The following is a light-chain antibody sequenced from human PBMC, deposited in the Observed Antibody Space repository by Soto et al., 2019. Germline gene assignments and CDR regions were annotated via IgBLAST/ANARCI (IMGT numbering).Light chain of an antibody. CDR3: SSHTNSYEV. CDR2: EVS. CDR1: SSDVGGYNY. J-gene: IGLJ1*01. V-gene: IGLV2-14*01. Sequence: ALTQPASVSGSPGQSITISCTGTSSDVGGYNYVSWYQHHPGKAPKLMIYEVSNRPSGVSYRFSDSKSGNTASLTISGLQAEDGADYYCSSHTNSYEVFGTGTKVTVL.